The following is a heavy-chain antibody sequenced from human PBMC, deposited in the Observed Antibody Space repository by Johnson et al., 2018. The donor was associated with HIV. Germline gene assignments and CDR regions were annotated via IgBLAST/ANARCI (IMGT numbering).Heavy chain of an antibody. J-gene: IGHJ3*02. Sequence: QMLLVESGGGVVQPGGSLRLSCAASGFTFSSYGMHWVRQAPGKGLEWVAVISYDGSNKYYADSVKGRFTISRDNSKNTLYLQMNSLRAEDTAVYYCARDLGPDGAFDIWGQGTMVTVSS. CDR3: ARDLGPDGAFDI. CDR1: GFTFSSYG. CDR2: ISYDGSNK. D-gene: IGHD5-24*01. V-gene: IGHV3-30*19.